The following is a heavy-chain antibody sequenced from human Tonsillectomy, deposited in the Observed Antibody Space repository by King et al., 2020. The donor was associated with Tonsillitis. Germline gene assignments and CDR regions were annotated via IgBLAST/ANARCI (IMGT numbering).Heavy chain of an antibody. D-gene: IGHD3-22*01. J-gene: IGHJ4*02. CDR2: ISYDGSNK. V-gene: IGHV3-30-3*01. CDR1: RFTFSSYS. Sequence: QVQLVESGGGVVQPGTSLRLSCAASRFTFSSYSMHWVRQAPGKGLEWVAVISYDGSNKYYADSVKGRFTISRDNSKNTLYLQMNSLRAEDTAVYYCAAFDSAGSYGGFDYWGQGTLVTVSS. CDR3: AAFDSAGSYGGFDY.